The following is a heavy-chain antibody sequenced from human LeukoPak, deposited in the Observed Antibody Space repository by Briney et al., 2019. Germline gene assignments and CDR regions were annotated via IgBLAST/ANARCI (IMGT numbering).Heavy chain of an antibody. Sequence: SVKVSCKASRGTFSSYAISWVRQAPRQGLEGMGGIIPIFGTANYAQKFQGRVTSTADKSTSTAYMELSSLRSEDTAVYYCARDGGSGSYSLCGMDVWGQGTTVTVSS. D-gene: IGHD3-10*01. CDR2: IIPIFGTA. V-gene: IGHV1-69*06. CDR3: ARDGGSGSYSLCGMDV. J-gene: IGHJ6*02. CDR1: RGTFSSYA.